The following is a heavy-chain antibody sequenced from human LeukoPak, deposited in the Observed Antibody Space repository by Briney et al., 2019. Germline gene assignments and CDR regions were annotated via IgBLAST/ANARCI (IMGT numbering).Heavy chain of an antibody. D-gene: IGHD4-17*01. CDR1: GGSISSYY. CDR3: ARHKNYGDYGWYNWFDP. J-gene: IGHJ5*02. V-gene: IGHV4-59*08. CDR2: IYYSGST. Sequence: SETLSLTCTVSGGSISSYYWSWIRQPPGKGLEWIGYIYYSGSTNYNPSLKSRVTISVDTSKNQFSLKLSSVTAADTAVYYCARHKNYGDYGWYNWFDPWGQGTLVTVSS.